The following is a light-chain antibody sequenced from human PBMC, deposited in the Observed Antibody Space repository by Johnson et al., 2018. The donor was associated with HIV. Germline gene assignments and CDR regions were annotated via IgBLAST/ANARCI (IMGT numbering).Light chain of an antibody. J-gene: IGLJ1*01. CDR3: GTWDSSLSGDA. Sequence: QSVLTQPPSVSAAPGQKVTISCSGNRSNIGDNFVSWYQHLPGTAPKLLVYDNSKRPSGIPDRFSATKSGTSATLGITGLQTGDEADYYCGTWDSSLSGDALGTGTKGTVL. V-gene: IGLV1-51*01. CDR2: DNS. CDR1: RSNIGDNF.